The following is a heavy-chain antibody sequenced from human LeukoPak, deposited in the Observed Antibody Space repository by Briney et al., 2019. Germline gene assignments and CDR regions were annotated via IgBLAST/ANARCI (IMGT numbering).Heavy chain of an antibody. CDR1: GGSFSGYY. CDR3: ARVPRSFWSGYYS. CDR2: INHSGST. D-gene: IGHD3-3*01. J-gene: IGHJ4*02. Sequence: SETLSLTCAVYGGSFSGYYWSWIRQPPGKGLEWIGEINHSGSTNYNPSLKSRVTISVDTSKNQFSLKLSSVTAADTAVYYCARVPRSFWSGYYSWGQGTLVTASS. V-gene: IGHV4-34*01.